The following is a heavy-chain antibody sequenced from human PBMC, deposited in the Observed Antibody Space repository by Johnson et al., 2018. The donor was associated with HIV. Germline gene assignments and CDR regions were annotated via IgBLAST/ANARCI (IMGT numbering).Heavy chain of an antibody. CDR2: INWNGGTT. J-gene: IGHJ3*01. V-gene: IGHV3-20*04. D-gene: IGHD3-22*01. CDR3: ARGLRDSSGHPFAFDF. CDR1: GFSFDDYG. Sequence: VQLVESGGGEVRPGGSLRLSCAASGFSFDDYGMRWVRQAAGKGLEWVSGINWNGGTTCYEDSVTGRFTTSRANANNSLYLQMNGLRDEETALYYCARGLRDSSGHPFAFDFWGHGTMVTVSS.